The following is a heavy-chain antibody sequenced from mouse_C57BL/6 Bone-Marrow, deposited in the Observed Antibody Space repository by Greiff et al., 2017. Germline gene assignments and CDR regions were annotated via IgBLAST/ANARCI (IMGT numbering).Heavy chain of an antibody. CDR3: ARKDYDLYYAMDY. D-gene: IGHD2-4*01. Sequence: VKLQQPGAELVKPGASVKMSCKASGYTFTSYWITWVKQRPGQGLEWIGDIYPGSGSTNYNEKFKSKATLTVDTSSSTAYMQLSSLTSEDSAVYYCARKDYDLYYAMDYWGQGTSVTVSS. CDR1: GYTFTSYW. CDR2: IYPGSGST. J-gene: IGHJ4*01. V-gene: IGHV1-55*01.